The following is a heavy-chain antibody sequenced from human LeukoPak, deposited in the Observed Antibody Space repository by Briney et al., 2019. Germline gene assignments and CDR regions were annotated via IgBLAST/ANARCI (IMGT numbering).Heavy chain of an antibody. CDR3: ARDLVYSSPPAGMDV. D-gene: IGHD6-13*01. CDR1: GGTFSSYA. J-gene: IGHJ6*02. V-gene: IGHV1-69*13. Sequence: SVKVSCKASGGTFSSYAISWVRQAPGQGLEWTGGIIPIFGTANYAQKSQGRVTITADESTSTAYMELSSLRSEDTAVYYCARDLVYSSPPAGMDVWGQGTTVTVSS. CDR2: IIPIFGTA.